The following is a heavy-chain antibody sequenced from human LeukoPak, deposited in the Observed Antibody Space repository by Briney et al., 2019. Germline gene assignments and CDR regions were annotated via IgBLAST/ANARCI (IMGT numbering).Heavy chain of an antibody. D-gene: IGHD3-10*01. J-gene: IGHJ4*02. CDR2: IIPIFGTA. V-gene: IGHV1-69*13. CDR1: GGTFSSYA. CDR3: ARGDGMVRGVITGRYYFDY. Sequence: ASVKVSCKASGGTFSSYAISWVRQAPGQGLEWMGGIIPIFGTANYAQKFQGRVTITADESTSTAYMELSSLRSEDTAVYYCARGDGMVRGVITGRYYFDYWGQGTLVTVSS.